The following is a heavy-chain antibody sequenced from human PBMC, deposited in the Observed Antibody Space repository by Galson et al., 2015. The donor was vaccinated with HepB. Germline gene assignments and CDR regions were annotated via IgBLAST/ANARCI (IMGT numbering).Heavy chain of an antibody. V-gene: IGHV1-69*13. D-gene: IGHD5-18*01. CDR3: AMSRGGYSYGSFDY. Sequence: SVKVSCKASGGTFGSYAISWVRQAPGQGLEWMGGFIPILGTGKNAQKSQGRVTITADESTTTANMDLSSLRSEDTAIYYCAMSRGGYSYGSFDYWGQGTLVTVSS. CDR2: FIPILGTG. CDR1: GGTFGSYA. J-gene: IGHJ4*02.